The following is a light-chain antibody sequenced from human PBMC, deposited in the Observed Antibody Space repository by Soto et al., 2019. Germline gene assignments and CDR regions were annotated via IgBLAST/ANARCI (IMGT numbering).Light chain of an antibody. CDR1: QTADQW. J-gene: IGKJ2*01. V-gene: IGKV1-5*01. CDR3: QQYNDYPYT. CDR2: DAS. Sequence: EIQVTQSPSTLSASVGDRVIIACRASQTADQWVAWYQQKPGKAPNVLIYDASRLESGVPSRFSGSGSGKLFTLTISNLQPDDFATYYCQQYNDYPYTFGQGTKVEI.